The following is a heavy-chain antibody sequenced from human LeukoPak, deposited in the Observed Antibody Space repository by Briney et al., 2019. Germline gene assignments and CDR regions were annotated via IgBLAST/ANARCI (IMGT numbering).Heavy chain of an antibody. V-gene: IGHV3-21*01. CDR3: ARVDGWVESP. D-gene: IGHD3-9*01. J-gene: IGHJ5*02. CDR2: VSSSSSYI. Sequence: GGSLRLSCAASGFTFSSYSMNWVRQAPGKGLEWVSSVSSSSSYIYYADSVKGRFTISRDNAKNSLYLQMNSLRAEDTAVYYCARVDGWVESPWGQGTLVTVSS. CDR1: GFTFSSYS.